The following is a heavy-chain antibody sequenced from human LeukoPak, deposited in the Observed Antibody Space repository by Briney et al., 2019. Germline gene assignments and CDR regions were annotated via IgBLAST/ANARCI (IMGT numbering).Heavy chain of an antibody. J-gene: IGHJ4*02. CDR1: GYTFSIYD. D-gene: IGHD2-21*02. V-gene: IGHV1-8*01. CDR2: MQPYSGDT. Sequence: ASVRVSCKASGYTFSIYDINWVRQAPGQGLEWLACMQPYSGDTDYAQKFQGRLTMTRNSSTNTVYMELSSLTSEDTAVYYCARGLPLDHWGQGTLVTVSS. CDR3: ARGLPLDH.